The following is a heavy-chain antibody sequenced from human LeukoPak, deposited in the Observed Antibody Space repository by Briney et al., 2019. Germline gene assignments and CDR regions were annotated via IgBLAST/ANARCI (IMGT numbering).Heavy chain of an antibody. V-gene: IGHV4-34*01. CDR2: INHSGST. J-gene: IGHJ4*02. CDR1: GVSFSGYY. CDR3: ARGRGLLYDY. D-gene: IGHD1-26*01. Sequence: SATLSLTCAVYGVSFSGYYWSWIRQPPGKGLEWVGEINHSGSTNYNPSLKRRSTTPVDTSKNHFTLELSSVTAADTAVYYCARGRGLLYDYWGQGTLVTVSS.